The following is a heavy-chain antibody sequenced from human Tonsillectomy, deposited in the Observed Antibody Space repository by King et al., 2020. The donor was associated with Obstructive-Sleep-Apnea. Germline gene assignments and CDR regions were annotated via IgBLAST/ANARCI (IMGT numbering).Heavy chain of an antibody. D-gene: IGHD3-22*01. CDR3: ARLRYYYDSSGYYSYYVDY. CDR2: IFSNYEK. J-gene: IGHJ4*02. CDR1: DFSLSNARVG. Sequence: VTLKESGPVLVKPTETLTLTCTVSDFSLSNARVGVSWIRQPPGKALEWLAHIFSNYEKSYRTSLNGRLTISKDTSKSQVFLTITNMHPVDTATYYCARLRYYYDSSGYYSYYVDYWGQGTLVTVSS. V-gene: IGHV2-26*01.